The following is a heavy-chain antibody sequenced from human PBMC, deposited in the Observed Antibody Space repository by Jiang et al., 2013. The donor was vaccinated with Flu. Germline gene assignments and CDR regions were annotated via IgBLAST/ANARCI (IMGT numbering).Heavy chain of an antibody. CDR3: VTTDYYVKRGAGHIDF. CDR1: GYNFIDFY. J-gene: IGHJ4*02. V-gene: IGHV1-69-2*01. Sequence: SGAEVKNPGATVKISCKISGYNFIDFYMHWVQQAPGKGLEWVGLIDPEDGKALYADNFQGRVAISADTSTDTAYMELSSLTPDDTAVYYCVTTDYYVKRGAGHIDFWGQGTLVTVSS. D-gene: IGHD1-26*01. CDR2: IDPEDGKA.